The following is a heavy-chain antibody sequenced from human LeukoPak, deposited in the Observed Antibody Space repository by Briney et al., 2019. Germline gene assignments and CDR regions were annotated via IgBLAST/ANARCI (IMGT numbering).Heavy chain of an antibody. CDR1: GFTFGDYA. V-gene: IGHV3-49*04. J-gene: IGHJ4*02. CDR3: ARYCYESSGMDLDY. CDR2: IRSKAYGGTT. D-gene: IGHD3-22*01. Sequence: PGRSLRLSCTASGFTFGDYAMSWVRQAPGKGPEWVGFIRSKAYGGTTEYAASVKGRFTISRDDSKSIAYLQMNSLKTEDTAVYFCARYCYESSGMDLDYWGQGTLVTVSS.